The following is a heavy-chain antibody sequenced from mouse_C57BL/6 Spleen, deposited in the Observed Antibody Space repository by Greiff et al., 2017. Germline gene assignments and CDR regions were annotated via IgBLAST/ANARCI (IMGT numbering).Heavy chain of an antibody. CDR3: ARWDYGYYFDY. CDR2: ISSGSSTI. D-gene: IGHD1-2*01. Sequence: EVKLMESGGGLVKPGGSLKLSCAASGFTFSDYGMHWVRQAPEKGLEWVAYISSGSSTIYYADTVKGRFTISRDNAKNTLFLQMTSLRSEDTAMYYCARWDYGYYFDYWGQGTTLTVSS. CDR1: GFTFSDYG. V-gene: IGHV5-17*01. J-gene: IGHJ2*01.